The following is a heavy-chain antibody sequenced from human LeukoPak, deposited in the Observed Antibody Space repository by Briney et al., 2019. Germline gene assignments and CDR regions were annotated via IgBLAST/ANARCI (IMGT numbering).Heavy chain of an antibody. CDR3: ARVTSSGSYWIVYYGMDV. D-gene: IGHD1-26*01. Sequence: SETLSLTCAVSGGSISSYYCSWIRQPPGKGLERIGYIYYSGSTNYNPSLKSRVTISVDKSKNQFSLKLTSVTAADTAVYYCARVTSSGSYWIVYYGMDVWGQGTTVTVSS. CDR2: IYYSGST. CDR1: GGSISSYY. J-gene: IGHJ6*02. V-gene: IGHV4-59*01.